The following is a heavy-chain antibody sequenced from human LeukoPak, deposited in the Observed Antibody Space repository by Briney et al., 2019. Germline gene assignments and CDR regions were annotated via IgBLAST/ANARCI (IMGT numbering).Heavy chain of an antibody. CDR3: ARDYSYGYNYHGIDV. V-gene: IGHV4-4*07. CDR2: IYTSGST. J-gene: IGHJ6*02. Sequence: SETLSLTCAVYGGSFSGYYWSWIRQPPGKGLEWIGRIYTSGSTNYNPSLKSRVSISVDTSKNQFSLKLSSVTAADTAVYYCARDYSYGYNYHGIDVWGQGTTVTVSS. CDR1: GGSFSGYY. D-gene: IGHD5-18*01.